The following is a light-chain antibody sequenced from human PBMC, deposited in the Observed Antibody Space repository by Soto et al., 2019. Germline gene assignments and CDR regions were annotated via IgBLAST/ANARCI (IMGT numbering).Light chain of an antibody. CDR3: QQRSNWPWT. V-gene: IGKV3-11*01. CDR1: QSVSGY. J-gene: IGKJ1*01. CDR2: DAS. Sequence: EIVMTQSPVTLSVSPGERATLSCRASQSVSGYLAWYQQKPGQAPRLLIYDASNRATGIPARFSGSGSGTDFTLTISSLEPEDFAVYYCQQRSNWPWTFGQGTKVDIK.